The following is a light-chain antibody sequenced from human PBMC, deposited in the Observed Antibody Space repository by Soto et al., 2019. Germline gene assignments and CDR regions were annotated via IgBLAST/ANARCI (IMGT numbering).Light chain of an antibody. J-gene: IGLJ3*02. CDR3: TSYAGSNIWV. Sequence: QSVLTQPHSASGSPGQSVNISCTGTRSDVGAYNYVSWYQQYPGKAPKLMIYEVNKRPSGVPDRFSGSKSGKTASLTVSGLHPDDEADYHCTSYAGSNIWVFGGGTKLTVL. CDR2: EVN. V-gene: IGLV2-8*01. CDR1: RSDVGAYNY.